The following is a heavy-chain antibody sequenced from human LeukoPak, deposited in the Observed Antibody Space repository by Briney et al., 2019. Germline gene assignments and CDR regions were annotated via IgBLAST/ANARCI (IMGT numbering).Heavy chain of an antibody. CDR3: ASGSWLNNWFDP. CDR2: IYYSGST. J-gene: IGHJ5*02. Sequence: SETLSLTCTVSGGSISSYYWSRIRQPPGKGLEWIGYIYYSGSTNYNPSLKSRVTISVDTSKNQFSLKLSSVTAADTAVYYCASGSWLNNWFDPWGQGTLVTVSS. CDR1: GGSISSYY. D-gene: IGHD5-24*01. V-gene: IGHV4-59*12.